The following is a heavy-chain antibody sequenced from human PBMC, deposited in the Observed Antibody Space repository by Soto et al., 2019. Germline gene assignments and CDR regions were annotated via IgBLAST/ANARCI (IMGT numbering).Heavy chain of an antibody. Sequence: QVQLVQSGAEVKKPGTSVKVSCKASGDTFTDYYIHWVRQAPGQGLEWMGTVNPSGGHTTYAQHFPGRSTMTRNTSTSTPYMELTSLTSEDTAVYYCARGGHVVGVTAALDFWGQGTLVTVSS. J-gene: IGHJ4*02. V-gene: IGHV1-46*01. D-gene: IGHD2-21*02. CDR1: GDTFTDYY. CDR3: ARGGHVVGVTAALDF. CDR2: VNPSGGHT.